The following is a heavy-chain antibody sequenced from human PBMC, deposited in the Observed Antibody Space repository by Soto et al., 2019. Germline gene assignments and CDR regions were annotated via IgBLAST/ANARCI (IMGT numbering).Heavy chain of an antibody. D-gene: IGHD5-12*01. V-gene: IGHV1-69*13. CDR1: GYTFTSYY. Sequence: VKVSCKASGYTFTSYYMHWVRQAPGQGLEWMGGIIPIFGTVNYAQKFQGRLTITADESPSTAYMELSSLRSEDTAVYYCARGNHRWLQLWYFDLWGRGTLVTVSS. J-gene: IGHJ2*01. CDR2: IIPIFGTV. CDR3: ARGNHRWLQLWYFDL.